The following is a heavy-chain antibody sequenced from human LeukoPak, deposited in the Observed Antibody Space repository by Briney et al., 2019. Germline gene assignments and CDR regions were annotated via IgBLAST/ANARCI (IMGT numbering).Heavy chain of an antibody. CDR1: GFTFSSYA. CDR2: ISCDGSNK. CDR3: ARDKIVGATHFDY. V-gene: IGHV3-30*04. Sequence: GRSLRLSCAASGFTFSSYAMHWVRQAPGKGLEWVAVISCDGSNKYYADSVKGRFTISRDNAKNSLYLQMNSLRAEDTAVYYCARDKIVGATHFDYWGQGTLVTVSS. J-gene: IGHJ4*02. D-gene: IGHD1-26*01.